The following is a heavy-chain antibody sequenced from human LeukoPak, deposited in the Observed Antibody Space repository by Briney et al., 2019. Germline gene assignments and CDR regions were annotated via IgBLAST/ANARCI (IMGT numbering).Heavy chain of an antibody. V-gene: IGHV4-39*01. CDR1: GGSIRSSSYY. CDR3: ARHQSYFDVLTGYSFDY. J-gene: IGHJ4*02. CDR2: IYYSGST. Sequence: SETLSLTCIVSGGSIRSSSYYWGWVRQPPGKGLEWIGNIYYSGSTYYNPSLKSRVTISVDTSKNQFSLRLSSVTAADTAVYYCARHQSYFDVLTGYSFDYWGQGTLVTVSS. D-gene: IGHD3-9*01.